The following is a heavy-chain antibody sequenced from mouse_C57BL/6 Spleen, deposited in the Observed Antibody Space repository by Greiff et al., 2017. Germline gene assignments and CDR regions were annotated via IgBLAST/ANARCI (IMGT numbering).Heavy chain of an antibody. J-gene: IGHJ2*01. Sequence: EVKLVESGGGLVKPGGSLKLSCAASGFTFSDYGMHWVRQAPEKGLEWVAYISSGSSTIYSADTVKGRFTISRDNAKNTLFLQMTSLRTEDTAMYYCARGDYDVDYFDYWGQGTTLTVSS. CDR1: GFTFSDYG. V-gene: IGHV5-17*01. CDR3: ARGDYDVDYFDY. D-gene: IGHD2-4*01. CDR2: ISSGSSTI.